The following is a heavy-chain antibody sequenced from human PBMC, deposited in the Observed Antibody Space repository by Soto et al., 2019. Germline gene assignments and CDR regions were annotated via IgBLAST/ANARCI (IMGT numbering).Heavy chain of an antibody. CDR1: GYTFTGYY. J-gene: IGHJ6*02. Sequence: SVKVSCKASGYTFTGYYMHWVRQAPGQGLEWMGWINPNSGGTNYAQKFQGRVTMTRDTSISTAYMELSRLRSDDTAVYYCARDPTGKNGMDVWGQGTTVTVSS. V-gene: IGHV1-2*02. D-gene: IGHD1-1*01. CDR3: ARDPTGKNGMDV. CDR2: INPNSGGT.